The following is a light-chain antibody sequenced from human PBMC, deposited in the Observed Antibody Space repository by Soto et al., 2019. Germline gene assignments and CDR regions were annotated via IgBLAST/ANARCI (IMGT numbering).Light chain of an antibody. J-gene: IGKJ4*01. Sequence: DIQMTQSPSSLSASVGDRVTITCQASQDISNYLNWYQQKPGKAPKLLIYDASNLETGVPSRFSGSGSGTDFTFTISSLQPEEIATYYCQQYDNLPPLTFGGGTKVELK. CDR3: QQYDNLPPLT. V-gene: IGKV1-33*01. CDR1: QDISNY. CDR2: DAS.